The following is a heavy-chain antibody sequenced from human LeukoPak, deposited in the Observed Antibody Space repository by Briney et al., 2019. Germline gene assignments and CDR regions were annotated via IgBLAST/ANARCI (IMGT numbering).Heavy chain of an antibody. CDR2: ISGSGGST. J-gene: IGHJ4*02. V-gene: IGHV3-23*01. D-gene: IGHD1-26*01. CDR3: AKDLRPYSGSYYVDY. Sequence: PGGSLRLSCAASGFTFSSYAMSWVRQAPGKGLEWVSAISGSGGSTYYADSVKGRFTISRDNSKNTLYLQVNSLRAEDTAVYYCAKDLRPYSGSYYVDYWGQGTLVTVSS. CDR1: GFTFSSYA.